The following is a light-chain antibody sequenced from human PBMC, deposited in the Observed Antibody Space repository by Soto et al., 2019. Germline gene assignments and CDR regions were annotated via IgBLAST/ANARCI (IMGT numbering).Light chain of an antibody. CDR1: QSVTNY. V-gene: IGKV3-11*01. CDR2: ETI. CDR3: QHRSHWLIT. Sequence: IVFTQSPSTLSLSPGERATLSCRASQSVTNYLAWYQQKAGQAPRLLIYETIHRATGIPARFSGSGSGTDFTLTISSLETEDFAVYYCQHRSHWLITFGQGTRLEI. J-gene: IGKJ5*01.